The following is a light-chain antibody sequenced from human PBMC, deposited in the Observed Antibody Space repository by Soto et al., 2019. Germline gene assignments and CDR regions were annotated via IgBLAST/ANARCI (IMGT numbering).Light chain of an antibody. J-gene: IGLJ1*01. V-gene: IGLV2-14*01. CDR3: ASFRSGTILV. CDR2: EVN. CDR1: RSDIGDSNF. Sequence: QSVLTQPASVSGSPGQSVTISCTGPRSDIGDSNFISWYQHSPGKAPRLLIYEVNNRPSGVSRRFSGSQAGNTASLTTSGLLDDDEADYFCASFRSGTILVFGSGTKVTVL.